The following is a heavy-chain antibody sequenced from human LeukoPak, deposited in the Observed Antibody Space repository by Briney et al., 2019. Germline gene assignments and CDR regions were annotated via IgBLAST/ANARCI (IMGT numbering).Heavy chain of an antibody. V-gene: IGHV3-21*01. Sequence: PGGSLRLSCAASGFTFSSYSMNWVRQAPGKGLEWLSSISSSSSYIYYADSVKGRFTISRDNAKNSLYLQMNSLRAEDTAVYYCARDQGGGGESISGAFDIWGQGTMVTVSS. CDR1: GFTFSSYS. J-gene: IGHJ3*02. CDR2: ISSSSSYI. CDR3: ARDQGGGGESISGAFDI. D-gene: IGHD2-21*01.